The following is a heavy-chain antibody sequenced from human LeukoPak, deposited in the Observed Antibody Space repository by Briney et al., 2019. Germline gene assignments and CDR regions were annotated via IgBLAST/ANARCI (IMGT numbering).Heavy chain of an antibody. V-gene: IGHV5-10-1*01. Sequence: PGESLKISCKGSGYSFTSYWISWVRQIPGKGLEWMGRIDPSDSYTNYSPSFQGHVTISADKSISTAYLQWSSLKASDTAMYYCASSGYSSGWYDYWGQGTLVTVSS. CDR3: ASSGYSSGWYDY. CDR1: GYSFTSYW. J-gene: IGHJ4*02. CDR2: IDPSDSYT. D-gene: IGHD6-19*01.